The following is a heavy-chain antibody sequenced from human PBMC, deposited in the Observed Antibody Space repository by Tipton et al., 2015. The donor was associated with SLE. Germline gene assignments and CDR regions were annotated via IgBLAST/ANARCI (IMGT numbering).Heavy chain of an antibody. CDR1: GFDFSTYV. J-gene: IGHJ6*03. D-gene: IGHD3-3*01. V-gene: IGHV3-30*04. CDR3: ARGSRVTIFGVVNYYYYIGV. Sequence: SLRLSCAASGFDFSTYVIHWVRQAPGKGLEWVTLISYGGSNQYYADPVKGRFTISRDNSKNTLYLQMNSLRAEDTAVYYCARGSRVTIFGVVNYYYYIGVWGKGTTVTVSS. CDR2: ISYGGSNQ.